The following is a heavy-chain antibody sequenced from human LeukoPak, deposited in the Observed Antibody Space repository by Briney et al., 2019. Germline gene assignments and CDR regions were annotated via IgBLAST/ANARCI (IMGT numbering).Heavy chain of an antibody. V-gene: IGHV3-15*01. J-gene: IGHJ6*03. Sequence: GGSLILXCAASGFTFSNAWMSWVRQAPGKGLEWVGRIKSKTDGGTTDFAAPVKGRFTISRDDSQSTLRLQRTNLKTEPTAVYYCTTDSGNWYFYYSYMDVWGKGATVTVSS. CDR2: IKSKTDGGTT. CDR3: TTDSGNWYFYYSYMDV. D-gene: IGHD6-25*01. CDR1: GFTFSNAW.